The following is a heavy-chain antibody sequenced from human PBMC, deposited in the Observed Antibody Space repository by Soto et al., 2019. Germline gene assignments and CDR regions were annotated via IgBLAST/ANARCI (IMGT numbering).Heavy chain of an antibody. Sequence: KVSCKASGYTFTSYGISWVRQAPGQGLEWMGWISAYNGNTNYAQKLQGRVTMTTDTSTSTAYMELRSLRSDDTAVYYCARDYAGYCSSTSCLNWFDPWGQGTLVTVSS. J-gene: IGHJ5*02. CDR1: GYTFTSYG. CDR3: ARDYAGYCSSTSCLNWFDP. V-gene: IGHV1-18*04. CDR2: ISAYNGNT. D-gene: IGHD2-2*01.